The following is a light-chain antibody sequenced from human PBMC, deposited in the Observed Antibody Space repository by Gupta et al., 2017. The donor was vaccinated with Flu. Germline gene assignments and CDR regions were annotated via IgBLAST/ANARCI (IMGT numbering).Light chain of an antibody. J-gene: IGLJ2*01. Sequence: NFMLTQPHSVSESPGKTVTISCTRSSGSIASTFVQWYQQRPGSSHTTVREVVNRRPSGVPDRFSGSIDSASNYASRQTSELKTEDEADDSCQCSNSDKHGSVFGGGTKLTVL. CDR2: VVN. CDR3: QCSNSDKHGSV. CDR1: SGSIASTF. V-gene: IGLV6-57*01.